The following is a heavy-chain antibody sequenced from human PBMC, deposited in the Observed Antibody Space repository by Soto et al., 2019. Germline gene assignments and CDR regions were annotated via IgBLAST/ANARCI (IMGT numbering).Heavy chain of an antibody. CDR2: ISSSGSTI. D-gene: IGHD3-3*01. Sequence: LRLSCAASGFTFSDYYMRWIRQAPGKGLEWVAYISSSGSTIYYADSVKGRFTISRDNAKNSLYLQMNSLRAEDTAVYYCARVKKLRFLEWLPMGMDVWGQGTTVTVSS. J-gene: IGHJ6*02. CDR3: ARVKKLRFLEWLPMGMDV. V-gene: IGHV3-11*01. CDR1: GFTFSDYY.